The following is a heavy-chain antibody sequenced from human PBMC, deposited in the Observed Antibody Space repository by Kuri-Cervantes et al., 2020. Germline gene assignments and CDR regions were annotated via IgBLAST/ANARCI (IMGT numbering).Heavy chain of an antibody. D-gene: IGHD6-19*01. V-gene: IGHV1-3*01. CDR1: GHTLISYD. Sequence: ASVKVSCKASGHTLISYDLHWVRHDPGQRPEWMGFINAVNVNTKYSPRLKGRVTITWDTSANTAYMELSILRSEDTAVYYCATSNGANGPNTRGYSSGCYWVSSYYSYYYMDIWGKGTTVTVSS. J-gene: IGHJ6*03. CDR3: ATSNGANGPNTRGYSSGCYWVSSYYSYYYMDI. CDR2: INAVNVNT.